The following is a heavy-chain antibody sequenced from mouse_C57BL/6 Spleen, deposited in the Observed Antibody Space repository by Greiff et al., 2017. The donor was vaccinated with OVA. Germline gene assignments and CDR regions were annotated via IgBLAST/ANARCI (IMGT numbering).Heavy chain of an antibody. CDR1: GYTFTSYG. J-gene: IGHJ4*01. CDR3: ARSYYYGSSYDYYAMDY. CDR2: IYPRSGNT. V-gene: IGHV1-81*01. Sequence: VQLQESGAELARPGASVKLSCKASGYTFTSYGISWVKQRTGQGLEWIGEIYPRSGNTYYNEKFKGKATLTADKSSSTAYMELRSLTSEDSAVYFCARSYYYGSSYDYYAMDYWGQGTSVTVSS. D-gene: IGHD1-1*01.